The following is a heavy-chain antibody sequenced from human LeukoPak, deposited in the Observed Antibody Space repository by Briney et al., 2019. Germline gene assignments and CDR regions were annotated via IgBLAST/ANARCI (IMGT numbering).Heavy chain of an antibody. CDR1: GDSISSYY. CDR3: AGDGYNAFDY. CDR2: LYYSGST. D-gene: IGHD5-24*01. V-gene: IGHV4-59*08. J-gene: IGHJ4*02. Sequence: SETLSLTCTVSGDSISSYYWSWIRQPPGKGLEWIGYLYYSGSTNYNPSLKSRVTISVDTSKNQFSLKLSSVTAADTAVYYCAGDGYNAFDYWGQGTLVTVSS.